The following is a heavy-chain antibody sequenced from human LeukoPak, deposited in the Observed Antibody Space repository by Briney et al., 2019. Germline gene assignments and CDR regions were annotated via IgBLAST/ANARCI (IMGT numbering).Heavy chain of an antibody. D-gene: IGHD5-12*01. V-gene: IGHV3-33*08. CDR1: GFTFSSYG. J-gene: IGHJ3*02. CDR2: IWYDGSNK. CDR3: ARPYSGYGRDAFDI. Sequence: GISLRLSCEASGFTFSSYGMHWVRQAPGKGLEWVAVIWYDGSNKYYADSVKGRFTISRDNSKNTLYLQMNSLRAEDTAVYYCARPYSGYGRDAFDIWGQGTMVTVSS.